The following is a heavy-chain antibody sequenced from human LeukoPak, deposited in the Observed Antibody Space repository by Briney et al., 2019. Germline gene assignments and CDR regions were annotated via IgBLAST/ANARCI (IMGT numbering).Heavy chain of an antibody. CDR3: ARVIYARGAFDI. V-gene: IGHV4-39*07. CDR1: GGSISSSSYY. J-gene: IGHJ3*02. Sequence: PSETLSLTCTVSGGSISSSSYYWGWIRQPPGKGLEWIGSIYYSGSTYYNPSLKSRVTISVDTSKNQFSLKLSSVTAADTAVYYCARVIYARGAFDIWGQGTMVTVSS. CDR2: IYYSGST. D-gene: IGHD2-2*01.